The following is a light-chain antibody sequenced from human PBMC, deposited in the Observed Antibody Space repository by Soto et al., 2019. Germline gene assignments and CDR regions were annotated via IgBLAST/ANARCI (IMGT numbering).Light chain of an antibody. CDR2: GAS. Sequence: EIVLTQSPSTLSLSPGERATLSCRASQTVSGRYLAWYQQKPGQAPRLLIYGASSRATGIPDRFSGSGSGTDFTLTISRLEPEDFAVYYCHQYVNAPWTLGQGTKVEIK. J-gene: IGKJ1*01. CDR3: HQYVNAPWT. V-gene: IGKV3-20*01. CDR1: QTVSGRY.